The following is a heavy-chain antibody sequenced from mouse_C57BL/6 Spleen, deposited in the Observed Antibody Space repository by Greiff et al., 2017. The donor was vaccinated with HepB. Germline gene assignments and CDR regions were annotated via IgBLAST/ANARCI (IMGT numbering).Heavy chain of an antibody. V-gene: IGHV1-55*01. Sequence: VQLQQPGAELVKPGASVKMSCKASGYTFTSYWITWVKQRPGQGLEWIGDIYPGSGSTNYNEKFKSKATLTVDTSSSTAYMQLSSLTSEDSAVYYCARAARSRATLDYWGQGTTLTVSS. CDR3: ARAARSRATLDY. J-gene: IGHJ2*01. D-gene: IGHD3-1*01. CDR1: GYTFTSYW. CDR2: IYPGSGST.